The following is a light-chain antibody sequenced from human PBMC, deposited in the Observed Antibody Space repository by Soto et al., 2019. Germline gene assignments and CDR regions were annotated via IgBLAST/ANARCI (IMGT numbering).Light chain of an antibody. CDR3: QQYSSTPRT. CDR1: QSVLYSSNNKNY. V-gene: IGKV4-1*01. CDR2: WAS. J-gene: IGKJ3*01. Sequence: DIVMTQSPDSLAVSLGERATINCKSSQSVLYSSNNKNYLAWYQQKPGQPPKLLIYWASTRESGVPDRFSGSGSGTDFTLTISSLQAEDVTVYYCQQYSSTPRTFGPGTKVDIK.